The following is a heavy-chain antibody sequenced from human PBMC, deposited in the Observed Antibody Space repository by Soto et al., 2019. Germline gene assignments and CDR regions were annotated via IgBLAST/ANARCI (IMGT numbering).Heavy chain of an antibody. J-gene: IGHJ6*02. CDR3: AKDRLWLATGDYYFGMDV. CDR2: ISYAGTNK. Sequence: PGGSLRLSCAASGSSFSSHAVHWVRQAPGKGLEWVAVISYAGTNKNYADSVKGRFTISRDNSKNTLSLQMNSLRPEDTAVYFCAKDRLWLATGDYYFGMDVWGQGTTVTVSS. V-gene: IGHV3-30*18. CDR1: GSSFSSHA. D-gene: IGHD6-19*01.